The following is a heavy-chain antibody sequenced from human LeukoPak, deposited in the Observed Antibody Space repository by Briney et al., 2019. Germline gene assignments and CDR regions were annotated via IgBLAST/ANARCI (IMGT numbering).Heavy chain of an antibody. CDR3: ARRRYCSSTSCSKIRDWYFDL. V-gene: IGHV4-59*08. J-gene: IGHJ2*01. D-gene: IGHD2-2*01. CDR2: IYYSGST. Sequence: PSETLSLTCAAYGGSISSYYWSWIRQPPGKGLEWIGYIYYSGSTNYNPSLKSRVTISVDTSKNQFSLKLSSVTAADTAVYYCARRRYCSSTSCSKIRDWYFDLWGRGTLVTVSS. CDR1: GGSISSYY.